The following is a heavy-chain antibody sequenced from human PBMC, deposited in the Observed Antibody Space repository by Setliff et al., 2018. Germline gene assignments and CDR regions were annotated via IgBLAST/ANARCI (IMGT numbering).Heavy chain of an antibody. Sequence: GGSLRLSCAASGFIFDDYAMHWVRQAPGKGLEWVSGIRAGSDNIAYADSVKGRFTISRDNAKNSLYLQLDSLRPDDTAFYYCARGHCTTISCFLDHWGQGIMVTASS. V-gene: IGHV3-9*01. CDR2: IRAGSDNI. CDR3: ARGHCTTISCFLDH. D-gene: IGHD2-8*01. J-gene: IGHJ4*02. CDR1: GFIFDDYA.